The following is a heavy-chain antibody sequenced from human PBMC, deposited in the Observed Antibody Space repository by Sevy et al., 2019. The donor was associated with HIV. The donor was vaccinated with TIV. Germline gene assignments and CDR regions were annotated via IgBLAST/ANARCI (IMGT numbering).Heavy chain of an antibody. J-gene: IGHJ6*02. CDR2: ISYDGSNK. Sequence: GESLKISCAASGFTFSSYAMHWVRQAPGKGLEWVAVISYDGSNKYYADSVKGRFTISRDNSKNTLYLQMNSLRAEDTGVYYCAREFSDPRYCDGMDLWGQGTTVTVSS. V-gene: IGHV3-30-3*01. D-gene: IGHD3-10*01. CDR1: GFTFSSYA. CDR3: AREFSDPRYCDGMDL.